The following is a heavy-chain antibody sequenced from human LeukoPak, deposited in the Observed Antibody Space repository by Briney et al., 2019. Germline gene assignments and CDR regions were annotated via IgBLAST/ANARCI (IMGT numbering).Heavy chain of an antibody. D-gene: IGHD3-22*01. CDR3: ARALGSSGYNAFDI. CDR2: INPSGGST. V-gene: IGHV1-46*01. CDR1: GYTFTSYD. J-gene: IGHJ3*02. Sequence: ASVKVSCKASGYTFTSYDINWVRQATGQGLEWMGIINPSGGSTSYAQKFQGRVTMTRDMSTSTVYMELSSLRSEDTAVYYCARALGSSGYNAFDIWGQGTMVTVSS.